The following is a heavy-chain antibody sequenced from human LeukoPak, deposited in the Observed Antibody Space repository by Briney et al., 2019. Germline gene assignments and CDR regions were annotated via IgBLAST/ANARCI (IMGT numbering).Heavy chain of an antibody. J-gene: IGHJ4*02. CDR1: GVTVSSNY. V-gene: IGHV3-53*05. CDR2: FYSGGSR. D-gene: IGHD1-26*01. Sequence: PGGSLRLSCAASGVTVSSNYMSWVRQAPGKGLEWVSVFYSGGSRYYADSVKGRLTISRDNSKNSLYLQMSSLRTEDTALYYGAKDMEGAYDYWGQGTLVTVSS. CDR3: AKDMEGAYDY.